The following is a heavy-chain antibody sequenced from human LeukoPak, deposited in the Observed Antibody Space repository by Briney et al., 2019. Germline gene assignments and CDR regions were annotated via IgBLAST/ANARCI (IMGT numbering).Heavy chain of an antibody. V-gene: IGHV4-34*01. CDR3: ARRVEYCGVCCFSRIRLLSPFDP. Sequence: PSETLSLTFAAHGGSSGVLNWTGIRQPPGKGLEWIGEINHSGSTNYNPSLKSRVTISVDTSKNQFSLKLSSVAAADTSVYYCARRVEYCGVCCFSRIRLLSPFDPWGRGTLVTVSS. CDR1: GGSSGVLN. CDR2: INHSGST. D-gene: IGHD2-21*01. J-gene: IGHJ5*02.